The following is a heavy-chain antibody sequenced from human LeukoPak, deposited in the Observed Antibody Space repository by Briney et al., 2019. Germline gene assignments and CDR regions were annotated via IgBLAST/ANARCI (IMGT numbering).Heavy chain of an antibody. V-gene: IGHV1-3*01. D-gene: IGHD2-2*01. CDR1: GYTFTSYA. CDR2: INAGNGNT. CDR3: ARDLLVVVPAAIPGGN. Sequence: ASVKVSRKASGYTFTSYAMHWVRQAPGQRLEWMGWINAGNGNTKYSQKFQGRVTITRDTSASTAYMELSSLRSEDTAVYYCARDLLVVVPAAIPGGNWGQGTLVTVSS. J-gene: IGHJ4*02.